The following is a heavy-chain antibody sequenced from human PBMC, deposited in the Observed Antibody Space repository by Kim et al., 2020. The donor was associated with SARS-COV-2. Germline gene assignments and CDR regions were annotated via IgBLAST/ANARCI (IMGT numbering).Heavy chain of an antibody. CDR2: IYYSGST. D-gene: IGHD5-18*01. V-gene: IGHV4-59*13. Sequence: SETLSLTCTVSGGSISSYYWSWIRQPPGKGLEWIGYIYYSGSTNYNPSLKSRVTISVDTSKNQFSLKLSSVTAADTAVYYCARSRGYSYGYLDYWGQGTLVTVSS. CDR3: ARSRGYSYGYLDY. J-gene: IGHJ4*02. CDR1: GGSISSYY.